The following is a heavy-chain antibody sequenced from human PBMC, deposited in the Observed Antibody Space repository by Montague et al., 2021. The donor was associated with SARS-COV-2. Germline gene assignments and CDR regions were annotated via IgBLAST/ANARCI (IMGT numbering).Heavy chain of an antibody. CDR2: ITHSGST. CDR3: ARGRYSSSWYGTKYYFDY. D-gene: IGHD6-13*01. Sequence: SKTLSLTCTVSGGSFSGYYWSWIRQPPGKGLEWIGEITHSGSTNYNPSLKSRVTISLDTSTNQFSLKLSSVTAADTAVYYCARGRYSSSWYGTKYYFDYWGQGTLVAVSS. CDR1: GGSFSGYY. V-gene: IGHV4-34*01. J-gene: IGHJ4*02.